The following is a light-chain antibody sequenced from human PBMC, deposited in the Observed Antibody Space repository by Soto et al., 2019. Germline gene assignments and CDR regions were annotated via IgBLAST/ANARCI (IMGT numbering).Light chain of an antibody. CDR2: AAS. CDR3: QQSYSTLT. Sequence: DIQMTQSPSSLSASVVDRVTITCRARESISSCLNWNQQKPGKAPKLLIYAASSLQSGVPSRFSGGGSRTAFTPTISSLQPEDFATYYCQQSYSTLTFGPGTKVDIK. CDR1: ESISSC. V-gene: IGKV1-39*01. J-gene: IGKJ3*01.